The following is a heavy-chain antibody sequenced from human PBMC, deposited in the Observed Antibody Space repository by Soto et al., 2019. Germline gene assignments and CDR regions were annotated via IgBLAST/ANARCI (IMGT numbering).Heavy chain of an antibody. CDR1: GGTFSSYA. V-gene: IGHV1-69*01. D-gene: IGHD4-17*01. Sequence: QVQLVQSGAEVKKPGSSVKVSCKASGGTFSSYAISWVRQAPGQGREWMGGIIPIFGTANYAQKFQGRVTITADEYTSTAYMELSSLRSEDTAVYYCASSAMTTVTTDRSELGDYGMDVWGQGTTVTVSS. CDR3: ASSAMTTVTTDRSELGDYGMDV. CDR2: IIPIFGTA. J-gene: IGHJ6*02.